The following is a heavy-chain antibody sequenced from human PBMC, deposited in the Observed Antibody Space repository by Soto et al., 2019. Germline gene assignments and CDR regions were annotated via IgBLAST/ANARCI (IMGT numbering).Heavy chain of an antibody. CDR3: ARAANPYYDFWSGYLDTNYGMDV. CDR2: IWYDGSNK. V-gene: IGHV3-33*01. Sequence: GGSLRLSCAASGFTFSSYGMRWVRQAPGKGLEWVAVIWYDGSNKYYADPVKGRFTISRDNSKNTLYLQMNSLRAEDTAVYYCARAANPYYDFWSGYLDTNYGMDVWGQGTTVTVS. J-gene: IGHJ6*02. D-gene: IGHD3-3*01. CDR1: GFTFSSYG.